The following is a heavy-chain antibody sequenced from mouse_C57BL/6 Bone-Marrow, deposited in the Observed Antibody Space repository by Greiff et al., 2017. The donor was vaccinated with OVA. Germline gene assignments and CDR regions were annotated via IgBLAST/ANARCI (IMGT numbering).Heavy chain of an antibody. CDR2: IDPEDGET. J-gene: IGHJ4*01. CDR1: GFNITDYY. V-gene: IGHV14-2*01. CDR3: AHYYYGSSRAMDY. Sequence: EVKLLESGAELAKPGASVKLSCTASGFNITDYYMHWVKQRTEQGLEWIGRIDPEDGETKYAPKFQGKATITADTSSNTAYLQLSSLTSEDTAVYYCAHYYYGSSRAMDYWGQGTSVTVSS. D-gene: IGHD1-1*01.